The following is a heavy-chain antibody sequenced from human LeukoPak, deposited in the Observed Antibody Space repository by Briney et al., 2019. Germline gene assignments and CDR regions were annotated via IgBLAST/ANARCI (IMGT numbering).Heavy chain of an antibody. CDR3: AIDTGDSYGSSDFDY. V-gene: IGHV1-2*02. CDR1: GYTFTGYY. Sequence: ASVKVSCKASGYTFTGYYMHWVRQAPGQGLEWMGWINPNSGGTNYAQKFQGRVTMTRDKSTSTAYMELSRLRSDDTAVYYCAIDTGDSYGSSDFDYWGQGTLVTVSS. D-gene: IGHD5-18*01. J-gene: IGHJ4*02. CDR2: INPNSGGT.